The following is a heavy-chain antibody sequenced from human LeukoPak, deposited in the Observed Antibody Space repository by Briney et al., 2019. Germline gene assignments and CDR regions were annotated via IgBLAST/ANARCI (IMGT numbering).Heavy chain of an antibody. D-gene: IGHD5-18*01. CDR2: MYYSGST. V-gene: IGHV4-39*07. Sequence: SETLSLTCTVSGGSISSISYYWGWIRQPPGKGLEWIVSMYYSGSTYNNPSLKSQVTISMDKSKNQVSLRLTSVTAADTAVYYCARRGYTYGWGWFDPWGQGTLVTVSS. CDR3: ARRGYTYGWGWFDP. CDR1: GGSISSISYY. J-gene: IGHJ5*02.